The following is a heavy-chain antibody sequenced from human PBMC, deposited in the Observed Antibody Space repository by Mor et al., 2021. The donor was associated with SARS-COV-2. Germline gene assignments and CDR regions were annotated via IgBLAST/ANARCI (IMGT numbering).Heavy chain of an antibody. D-gene: IGHD3-10*01. J-gene: IGHJ3*02. Sequence: SSYAMHWVRQAPGTGLEWVAVISYDGSNKYYADSVKGRFTISRDNSKNTLYLQMNSLRAEDTAVYYCARPRGGSPKADAFDIWG. CDR1: SSYA. CDR2: ISYDGSNK. CDR3: ARPRGGSPKADAFDI. V-gene: IGHV3-30-3*01.